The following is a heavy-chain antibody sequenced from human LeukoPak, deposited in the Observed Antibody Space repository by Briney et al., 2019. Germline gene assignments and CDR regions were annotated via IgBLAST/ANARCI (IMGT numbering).Heavy chain of an antibody. V-gene: IGHV1-24*01. CDR2: FDPEDGET. J-gene: IGHJ4*02. D-gene: IGHD5-12*01. CDR1: GYTLTELS. CDR3: ATRTYSGYDWEFAY. Sequence: ASVKVSCKVSGYTLTELSMHWVRQAPGKGLEWMGGFDPEDGETIYAQKFQGRVTMTEDTSTDTAYMELSSLRSEDTAVYYCATRTYSGYDWEFAYWGQGTLVTVSS.